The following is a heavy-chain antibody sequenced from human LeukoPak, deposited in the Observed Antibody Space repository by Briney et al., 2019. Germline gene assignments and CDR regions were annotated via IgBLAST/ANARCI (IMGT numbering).Heavy chain of an antibody. CDR2: ISAYNGNT. V-gene: IGHV1-18*04. J-gene: IGHJ4*02. Sequence: ASVKVSCKAPGYTFTSYYMHWVRQAPGQGLEWMGWISAYNGNTNYAQKLQGRVTMTTDTSTSTAYMELRSLRSDDTAVYYCARLVKGRIAAAGNFDYWGQGTLVTVSS. CDR3: ARLVKGRIAAAGNFDY. CDR1: GYTFTSYY. D-gene: IGHD6-13*01.